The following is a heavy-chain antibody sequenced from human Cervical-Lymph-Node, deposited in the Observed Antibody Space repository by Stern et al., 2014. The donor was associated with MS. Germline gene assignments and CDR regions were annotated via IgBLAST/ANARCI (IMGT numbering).Heavy chain of an antibody. D-gene: IGHD4-23*01. J-gene: IGHJ4*02. V-gene: IGHV4-39*02. CDR3: AGDYGGGTIGDY. CDR2: IYYSGSA. CDR1: GGSISSSSYY. Sequence: QLQLQESGPGLVKPSETLSLTCTVTGGSISSSSYYLGWIRQPPGKGLEWIGSIYYSGSAYYNPSLKSRVTISIDTPKKQLSLKLSPVTAADTAVYYCAGDYGGGTIGDYWGQGTLVAVSS.